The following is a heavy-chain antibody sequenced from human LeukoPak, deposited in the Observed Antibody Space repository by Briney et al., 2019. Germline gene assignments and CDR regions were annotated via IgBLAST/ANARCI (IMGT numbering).Heavy chain of an antibody. CDR3: AKGGDILTGYYLYWYSDL. J-gene: IGHJ2*01. Sequence: GGSLRLSCAASGFTFSAYAMSWVRQAPGKGLEWVSAISRSGSSTDYADSVKGRFTISRDNSKNTLYLQMNSLRPEDTAVYYCAKGGDILTGYYLYWYSDLWGRGTLVTVSS. CDR2: ISRSGSST. CDR1: GFTFSAYA. D-gene: IGHD3-9*01. V-gene: IGHV3-23*01.